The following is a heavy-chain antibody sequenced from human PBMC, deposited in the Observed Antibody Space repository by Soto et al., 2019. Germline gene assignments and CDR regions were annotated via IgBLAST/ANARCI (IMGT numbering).Heavy chain of an antibody. J-gene: IGHJ5*02. CDR2: MYPNRGET. Sequence: QEQLVQFGAEVKKPGASVKVSCKTSGYTFTDYDINWVRQATGQGLQWIGWMYPNRGETGYAQKFQGRVTMTRSASSSTAYLELSSLRSEDTAVYYCARGVVAARPRWYTWFDPWGQGTLVTVSS. CDR1: GYTFTDYD. D-gene: IGHD2-15*01. CDR3: ARGVVAARPRWYTWFDP. V-gene: IGHV1-8*01.